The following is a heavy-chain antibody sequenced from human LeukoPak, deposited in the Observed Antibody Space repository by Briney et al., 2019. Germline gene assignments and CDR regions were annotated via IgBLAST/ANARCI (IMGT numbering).Heavy chain of an antibody. V-gene: IGHV3-30*18. D-gene: IGHD3-9*01. CDR3: AKSGTISHLTHTDY. Sequence: PGGSLRLSCAASGFTFSSYGMHWVRQAPGKGLEWVAVISYDGSNKYYADSVKGRFTISRDNSKNTLYLQMNSLRAEDTAVYYCAKSGTISHLTHTDYWGQGTLVTVSS. J-gene: IGHJ4*02. CDR1: GFTFSSYG. CDR2: ISYDGSNK.